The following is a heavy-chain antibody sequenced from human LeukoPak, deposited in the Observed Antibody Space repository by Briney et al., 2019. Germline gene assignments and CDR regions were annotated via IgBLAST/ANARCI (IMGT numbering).Heavy chain of an antibody. CDR2: ISSSSSYI. Sequence: GGPLRLSCAASGFTFSSYSMNWVRQAPGKGLEWVSSISSSSSYIYYADSVKGRFTISRDNAKNSLYLQMNSLRAEDTAVYYCARVSGYYYYYYYYMDVWGKGTTVTVSS. CDR1: GFTFSSYS. J-gene: IGHJ6*03. V-gene: IGHV3-21*01. D-gene: IGHD3-22*01. CDR3: ARVSGYYYYYYYYMDV.